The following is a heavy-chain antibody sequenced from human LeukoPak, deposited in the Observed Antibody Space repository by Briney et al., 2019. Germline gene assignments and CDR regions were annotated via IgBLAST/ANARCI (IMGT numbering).Heavy chain of an antibody. D-gene: IGHD5-12*01. CDR2: IIPIFGTA. CDR1: GGTFSSYA. V-gene: IGHV1-69*13. Sequence: SVKVSCKASGGTFSSYAISWVRQAPGQGLEWMGGIIPIFGTANYAQKFQGRVTITADESTSTAYMELSSLRSEDTAVYYCARGRYSGYGPGRSIFDYWGQGTLVTVSS. J-gene: IGHJ4*02. CDR3: ARGRYSGYGPGRSIFDY.